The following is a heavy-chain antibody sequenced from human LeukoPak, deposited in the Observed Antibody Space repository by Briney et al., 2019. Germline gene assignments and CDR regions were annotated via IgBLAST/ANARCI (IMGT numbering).Heavy chain of an antibody. D-gene: IGHD2-2*01. CDR2: IWYDGSNK. V-gene: IGHV3-33*01. J-gene: IGHJ6*02. CDR1: GFTFSSYG. Sequence: GGSLRLSCAASGFTFSSYGMHWVRQAPGKGLEWVAVIWYDGSNKYYADSVKGRFTISRDNSKNTLYLQMNSLRAEDTAVYYCASSPSYPNNYGMDVWGQGTTVTVSS. CDR3: ASSPSYPNNYGMDV.